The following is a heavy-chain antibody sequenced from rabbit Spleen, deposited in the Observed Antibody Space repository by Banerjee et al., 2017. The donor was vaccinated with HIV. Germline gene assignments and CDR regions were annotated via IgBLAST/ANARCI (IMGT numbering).Heavy chain of an antibody. CDR3: ARDLASVVGWNFNL. CDR1: VFFVRDRYV. CDR2: INAYTGKP. J-gene: IGHJ4*01. V-gene: IGHV1S45*01. D-gene: IGHD3-1*01. Sequence: QEHLAESGRGLVNPEGSLTITCKASVFFVRDRYVMCLVRQAPVKGLQWIAYINAYTGKPVYATWAKGRFTISRPSSTTVTLQMTGLTAADSATYFCARDLASVVGWNFNLWGPGTLVAFS.